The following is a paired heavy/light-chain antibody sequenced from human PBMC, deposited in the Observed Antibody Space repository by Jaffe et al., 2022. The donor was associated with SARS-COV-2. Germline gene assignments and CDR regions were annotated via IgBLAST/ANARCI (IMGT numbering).Heavy chain of an antibody. CDR3: AKETSSSSWSNFDY. Sequence: QVQLVESGGGVVQPGRSLRLSCAASGFTFSSYGMHWVRQAPGKGLEWVGIISYDGSKKYYADSVKGRFTISRDNSKNTLYLQMNSLRADDTAVYYCAKETSSSSWSNFDYWGQGTLVTVSS. D-gene: IGHD2-2*01. CDR2: ISYDGSKK. J-gene: IGHJ4*02. CDR1: GFTFSSYG. V-gene: IGHV3-30*18.
Light chain of an antibody. CDR1: SSDVGSYNL. CDR2: DGS. Sequence: QSALTQPASVSGSPGQSITISCTGTSSDVGSYNLVSWYQHHPGKAPKLIIYDGSKRPSGVSNRFSGSKSGNTASLTISGLQAEDEADYYCCTYAGTTTWIFGGGTKVTVL. CDR3: CTYAGTTTWI. V-gene: IGLV2-23*01. J-gene: IGLJ2*01.